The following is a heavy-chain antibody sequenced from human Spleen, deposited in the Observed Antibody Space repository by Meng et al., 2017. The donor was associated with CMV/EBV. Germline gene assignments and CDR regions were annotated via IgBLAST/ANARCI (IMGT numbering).Heavy chain of an antibody. J-gene: IGHJ4*02. CDR1: GYTFTGYY. CDR3: AVEGVHRPFDF. D-gene: IGHD1-1*01. CDR2: IIPVVGIT. Sequence: SVKVSCMASGYTFTGYYMHWVRQAPGQGLEWMGRIIPVVGITHYAQKFEARVTITADKSTSTAYMELSSLTSGDTAIYYCAVEGVHRPFDFWGQGTLVTVSS. V-gene: IGHV1-69*02.